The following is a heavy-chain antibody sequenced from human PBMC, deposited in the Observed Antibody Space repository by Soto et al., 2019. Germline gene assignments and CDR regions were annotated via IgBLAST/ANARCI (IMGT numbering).Heavy chain of an antibody. J-gene: IGHJ6*02. CDR2: IYPGDSDT. V-gene: IGHV5-51*01. CDR1: GYSFTSYW. D-gene: IGHD5-18*01. Sequence: PGESLKISCKGSGYSFTSYWIGWVRQMPGKGLEWMGIIYPGDSDTRYSPSFQGQVTISADKSISTAYLQWSSLKASDTAMYYCARQGVDTAMVKFHQHYYYYGMDVWGQGTTVTVSS. CDR3: ARQGVDTAMVKFHQHYYYYGMDV.